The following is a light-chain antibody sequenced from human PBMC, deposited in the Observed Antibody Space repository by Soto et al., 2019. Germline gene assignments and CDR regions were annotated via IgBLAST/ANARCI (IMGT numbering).Light chain of an antibody. Sequence: EIVLTQSPGTLSLSPGERATLSCRARQRVSSSFLTWYQQKPGQAPRLLIYGASSRATGIPDRFSGSGSGTDFTLTISRLEPEDVAVYYCQQYGSSPLTFGGGTKVEIK. CDR1: QRVSSSF. J-gene: IGKJ4*01. CDR3: QQYGSSPLT. V-gene: IGKV3-20*01. CDR2: GAS.